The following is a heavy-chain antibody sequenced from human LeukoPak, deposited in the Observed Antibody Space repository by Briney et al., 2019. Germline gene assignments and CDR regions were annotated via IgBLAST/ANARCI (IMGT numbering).Heavy chain of an antibody. CDR2: IYTSGST. V-gene: IGHV4-61*02. J-gene: IGHJ3*02. Sequence: PSETLSLTCTVSGGSISSGSYYWSWIRQPAGKGLEWIGRIYTSGSTNYNPSLKSRVTISVDTSKNQFSLKLSSVTAADTAVYYCARIGRAALYDAFDIWGQGTMVTVSS. CDR3: ARIGRAALYDAFDI. CDR1: GGSISSGSYY.